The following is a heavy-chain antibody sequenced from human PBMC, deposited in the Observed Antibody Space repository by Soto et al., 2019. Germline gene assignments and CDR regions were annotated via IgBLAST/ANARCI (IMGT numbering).Heavy chain of an antibody. CDR2: INHSGST. J-gene: IGHJ5*02. V-gene: IGHV4-34*01. CDR1: GGSFSGYY. CDR3: ARGSVLRFLEWPQPKNWFDP. Sequence: QVQLQQWGAGLLKPSETLSLTCAVYGGSFSGYYWSWIRQPPGKGLEWIGEINHSGSTNYNPSLKSRVTKSVDTAKNQFSLKLSSVTAADTAVYYCARGSVLRFLEWPQPKNWFDPWGQGTLVTVSS. D-gene: IGHD3-3*01.